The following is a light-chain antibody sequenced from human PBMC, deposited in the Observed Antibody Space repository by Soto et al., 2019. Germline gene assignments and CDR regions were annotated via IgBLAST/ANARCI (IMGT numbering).Light chain of an antibody. J-gene: IGKJ2*01. Sequence: EVVLTQSPGTLSLSPGERATLSCRASERINNNYFAWYQQKPGQAPRLLIFCSSDRAAGIPDRFSGSGSGTDFTLTISRLEPEDFAVYYCQQYGSSPPYTFGQGTKLEIK. CDR3: QQYGSSPPYT. V-gene: IGKV3-20*01. CDR1: ERINNNY. CDR2: CSS.